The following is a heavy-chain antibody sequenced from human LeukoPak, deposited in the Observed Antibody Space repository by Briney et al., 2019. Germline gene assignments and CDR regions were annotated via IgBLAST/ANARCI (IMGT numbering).Heavy chain of an antibody. Sequence: SETLSLTCTVSGDAISSAGYYWSWIRQHPGKGLEWIGYISYSGNTYYNPSLKSRAAISADTPKNQFSLKLSSTTAADTAAYYCARAPVATPSEFDYWGQGTLVTVSS. J-gene: IGHJ4*02. V-gene: IGHV4-31*03. CDR3: ARAPVATPSEFDY. CDR2: ISYSGNT. CDR1: GDAISSAGYY. D-gene: IGHD5-12*01.